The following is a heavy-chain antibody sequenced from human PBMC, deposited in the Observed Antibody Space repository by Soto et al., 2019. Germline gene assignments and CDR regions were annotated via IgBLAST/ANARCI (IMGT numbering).Heavy chain of an antibody. CDR3: ARQEACPDHCGDLDY. V-gene: IGHV4-61*01. CDR1: GGSVSSGSYY. Sequence: QVQLQESGPGLVKPSETLSLTCTVSGGSVSSGSYYWSWIRQPPGKGLKWIGYIYYSGSTNYNPSLSRRVTIAVGTARSRFALTRSSVAAADTAVYCCARQEACPDHCGDLDYWGQGTLVTVSS. D-gene: IGHD4-17*01. J-gene: IGHJ4*02. CDR2: IYYSGST.